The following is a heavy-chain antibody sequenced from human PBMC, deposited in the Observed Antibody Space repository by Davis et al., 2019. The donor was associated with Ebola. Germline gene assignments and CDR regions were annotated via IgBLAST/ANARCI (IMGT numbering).Heavy chain of an antibody. V-gene: IGHV3-21*01. CDR2: ISSSSSYI. CDR3: ARDTGEWELPEGNYYYYYGMDV. CDR1: GFTFSSYG. Sequence: GGSLRLSCAASGFTFSSYGMNWVRQAPGKGLEWVSSISSSSSYIYYADSVKGRFTISRDNAKNSLYLQMNSLRAEDTAVYYCARDTGEWELPEGNYYYYYGMDVWGKGTTVTVSS. D-gene: IGHD1-26*01. J-gene: IGHJ6*04.